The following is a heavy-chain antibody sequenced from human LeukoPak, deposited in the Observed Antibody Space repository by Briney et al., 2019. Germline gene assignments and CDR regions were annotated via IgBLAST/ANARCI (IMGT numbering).Heavy chain of an antibody. J-gene: IGHJ4*02. CDR2: IYYSGST. Sequence: PSETLSLTCTVSGGSISSYYWSWIRQPPGKGLEWIGYIYYSGSTNYNPSLKSRVTMSVDTSKNQFSLKLSSVTAADTAVYYCARASYYGGNCLIDYWGQGTLVTVSS. CDR1: GGSISSYY. D-gene: IGHD4-23*01. CDR3: ARASYYGGNCLIDY. V-gene: IGHV4-59*01.